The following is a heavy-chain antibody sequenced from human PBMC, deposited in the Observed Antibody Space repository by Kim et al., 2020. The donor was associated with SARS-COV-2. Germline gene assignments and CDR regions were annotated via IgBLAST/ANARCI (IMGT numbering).Heavy chain of an antibody. Sequence: GGSLRLSCAASGFTFSSYGMHWVRQAPGKGLEWVAVIWYDGSNKYYADSVKGRFTISRDNSKNTLYLQMNSLRAEDTAVYYCAREPIAAAVPAFYYYYGMVVWGQGTTFTVSS. D-gene: IGHD6-13*01. CDR3: AREPIAAAVPAFYYYYGMVV. J-gene: IGHJ6*02. CDR2: IWYDGSNK. CDR1: GFTFSSYG. V-gene: IGHV3-33*01.